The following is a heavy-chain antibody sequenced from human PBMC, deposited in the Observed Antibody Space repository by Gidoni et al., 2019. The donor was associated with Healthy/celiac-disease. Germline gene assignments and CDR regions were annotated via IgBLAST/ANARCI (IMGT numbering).Heavy chain of an antibody. J-gene: IGHJ4*02. Sequence: QVQLQESGPGLVKPSETLSLTCAVSGYSISSGYYCGWIRQPPGKGLEWIGSIYHSGSTYYHPSLKSRVTISVDTSKNQFSLKLSSVTAADTAVYYCARDVGSSWYLGLFDYWGQGTLVTVSS. CDR3: ARDVGSSWYLGLFDY. D-gene: IGHD6-13*01. CDR1: GYSISSGYY. CDR2: IYHSGST. V-gene: IGHV4-38-2*02.